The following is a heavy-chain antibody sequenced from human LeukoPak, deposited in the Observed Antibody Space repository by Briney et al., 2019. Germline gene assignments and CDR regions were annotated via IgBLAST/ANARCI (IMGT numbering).Heavy chain of an antibody. CDR3: ASSSGWYGDAFDI. D-gene: IGHD6-19*01. CDR2: IYSGGST. J-gene: IGHJ3*02. Sequence: PGGSLILSCAASGFTVSSNYMSWVRQAPGKGLEWVSVIYSGGSTYYADSVKGRFTISRHNSKNTLYLQMNSLRAEDTAVYYCASSSGWYGDAFDIWGQGTMVTVSS. V-gene: IGHV3-53*04. CDR1: GFTVSSNY.